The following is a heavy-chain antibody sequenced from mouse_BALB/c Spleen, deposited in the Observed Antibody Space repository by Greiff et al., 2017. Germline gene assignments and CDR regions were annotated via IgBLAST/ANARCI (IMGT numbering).Heavy chain of an antibody. Sequence: QVHLQQPGAELVKPGASVKLSCKASGYTFTSYWMHWVKQRPGQGLEWIGEINPSNGRTNYNEKFKSKATLTVDKSSSTAYMQLSSLTSEDSAVYYCARAPVRAWFAYWGQGTLVTVSA. CDR3: ARAPVRAWFAY. D-gene: IGHD2-14*01. V-gene: IGHV1S81*02. CDR1: GYTFTSYW. J-gene: IGHJ3*01. CDR2: INPSNGRT.